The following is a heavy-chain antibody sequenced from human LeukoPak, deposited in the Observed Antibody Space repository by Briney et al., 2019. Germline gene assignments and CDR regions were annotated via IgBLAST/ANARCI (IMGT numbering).Heavy chain of an antibody. Sequence: ASVKVSCKASGYTFTGYFMHWVRQAPGEGLEWMGWINPNNADTNYAQKFKGRVTMTRDTSINTAYMEVNRLTSDDTAVYYCARVGRYREVFFDYWGQGTLVTVSS. CDR2: INPNNADT. CDR1: GYTFTGYF. D-gene: IGHD3-10*01. V-gene: IGHV1-2*02. J-gene: IGHJ4*02. CDR3: ARVGRYREVFFDY.